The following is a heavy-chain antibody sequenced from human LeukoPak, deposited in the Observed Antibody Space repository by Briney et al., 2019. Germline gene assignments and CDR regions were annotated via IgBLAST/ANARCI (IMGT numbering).Heavy chain of an antibody. CDR1: GGSISSGSYY. CDR2: IYYSGST. CDR3: ARTIVGASYNWFDP. V-gene: IGHV4-61*01. D-gene: IGHD1-26*01. Sequence: SETLSLTCTVSGGSISSGSYYWSWIRQPPGKGLEWNGYIYYSGSTNYNPSLKSRVTISVDTSKSQFSLKLSSVTAADTAVYYCARTIVGASYNWFDPWGQGTLVTVSS. J-gene: IGHJ5*02.